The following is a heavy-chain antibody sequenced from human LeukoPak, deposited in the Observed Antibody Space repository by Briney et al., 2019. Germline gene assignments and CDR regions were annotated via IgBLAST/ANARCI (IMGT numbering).Heavy chain of an antibody. CDR2: ISSNGGST. J-gene: IGHJ5*02. CDR3: AREVSAAGWFDP. CDR1: GFTFSSYP. V-gene: IGHV3-64*01. Sequence: GGSLRLSCSASGFTFSSYPMHWVRQAPGKGLEYVSAISSNGGSTYYANSVKGRFTISRDNFRNTLFLQMGSLTAEDMAVYYCAREVSAAGWFDPWGQGTLVTVSS. D-gene: IGHD2/OR15-2a*01.